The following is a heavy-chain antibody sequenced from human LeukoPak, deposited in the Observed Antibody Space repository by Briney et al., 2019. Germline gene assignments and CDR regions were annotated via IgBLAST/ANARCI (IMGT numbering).Heavy chain of an antibody. D-gene: IGHD3-22*01. CDR2: IYHSEST. CDR1: GGSISSSNW. Sequence: KASETLSLTCAVSGGSISSSNWWSWVRQPPGKGLEWIGEIYHSESTNYNPSLKSRVTISVDKSKNQFSLKLSSVTAADTAVYYCARVGYYDSSGYYSGWGQGTMVTVSS. CDR3: ARVGYYDSSGYYSG. V-gene: IGHV4-4*02. J-gene: IGHJ3*01.